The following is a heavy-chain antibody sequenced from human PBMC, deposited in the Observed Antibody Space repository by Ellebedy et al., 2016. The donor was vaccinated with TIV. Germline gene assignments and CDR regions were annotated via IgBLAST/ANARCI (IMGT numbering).Heavy chain of an antibody. Sequence: MPSETLSLTCTVSGGSVSSYYWSWIRQPPGKGLEWIGYIFYSGSTNYSPSLKSRVTISLDTSKNQFSLKLNSVTAAYTAVYYCAGDYGAYFDYWGQGTLVTVSS. CDR1: GGSVSSYY. CDR3: AGDYGAYFDY. CDR2: IFYSGST. J-gene: IGHJ4*02. D-gene: IGHD4-17*01. V-gene: IGHV4-59*08.